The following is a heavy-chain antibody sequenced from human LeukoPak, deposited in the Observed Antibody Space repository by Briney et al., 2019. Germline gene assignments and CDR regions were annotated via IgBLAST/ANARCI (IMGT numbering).Heavy chain of an antibody. V-gene: IGHV3-30*02. CDR1: GFTFSSYG. Sequence: GGSLRLSCAASGFTFSSYGMHWVRQAPGKGLEWVAVIWYDGSNKYYADSVKGRFTISRDNSKNTLYLQMNSLRAEDTAVYYCATRDGYNFGPFDYWGQGTLVTVSS. CDR2: IWYDGSNK. CDR3: ATRDGYNFGPFDY. D-gene: IGHD5-24*01. J-gene: IGHJ4*02.